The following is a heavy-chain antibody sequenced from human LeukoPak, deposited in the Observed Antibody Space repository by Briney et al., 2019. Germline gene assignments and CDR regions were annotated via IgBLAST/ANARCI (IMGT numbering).Heavy chain of an antibody. CDR2: IYYDGSRK. D-gene: IGHD4-17*01. Sequence: GRSLRLACAASGFTFSTYGMNWVRQAPGKGLEWVSAIYYDGSRKFYADSVKGRFTVSRDNAKNTLYLQMNSLRAEDTAMYYCARVGDDYGWGQGTLVTVSS. CDR3: ARVGDDYG. CDR1: GFTFSTYG. V-gene: IGHV3-33*01. J-gene: IGHJ4*02.